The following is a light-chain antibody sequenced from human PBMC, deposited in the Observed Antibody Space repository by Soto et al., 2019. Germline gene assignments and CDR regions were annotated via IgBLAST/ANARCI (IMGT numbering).Light chain of an antibody. CDR1: QDLGNF. V-gene: IGKV1-27*01. J-gene: IGKJ4*01. CDR2: AAS. CDR3: QKCKVAPFT. Sequence: ILMTKYPSSLSAFVGDRVTITCRASQDLGNFLAWYQQKPGKVPKLLIYAASTLQSGVPSRFSGSGSGTDFTPTISSLQPEDVATYYCQKCKVAPFTFGGGTKVDIK.